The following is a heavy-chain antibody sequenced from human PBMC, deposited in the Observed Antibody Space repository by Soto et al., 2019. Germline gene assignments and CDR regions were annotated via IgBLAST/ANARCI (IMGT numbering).Heavy chain of an antibody. CDR3: AREDGYCSGGSCHSGGWLEP. CDR2: ISPCNGNT. J-gene: IGHJ5*02. D-gene: IGHD2-15*01. V-gene: IGHV1-18*01. CDR1: GYTFTTYG. Sequence: ASVKVSCKTSGYTFTTYGVSWVRQAPGQGLEWMGWISPCNGNTNYAQRLQGRVTLTTDTSTKTAYMELMSLRSDDTALYYCAREDGYCSGGSCHSGGWLEPWGQGTLVTVSS.